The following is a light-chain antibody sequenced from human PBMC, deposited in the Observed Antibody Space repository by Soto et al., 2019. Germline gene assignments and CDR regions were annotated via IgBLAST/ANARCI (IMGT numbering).Light chain of an antibody. Sequence: IGLTQSPGTLSLSPRERASLACRASQSVNSTYLAWYQQKPVQAPRLLIYATSTRATGIPDRFSGSGSGTDFTLTISRLEPDDFAVYYCQPYYSSLWTFGQGTKVDIK. CDR2: ATS. CDR3: QPYYSSLWT. CDR1: QSVNSTY. J-gene: IGKJ1*01. V-gene: IGKV3-20*01.